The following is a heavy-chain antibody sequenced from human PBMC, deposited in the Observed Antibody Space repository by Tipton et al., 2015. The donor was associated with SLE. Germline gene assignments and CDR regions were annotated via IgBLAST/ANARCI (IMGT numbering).Heavy chain of an antibody. J-gene: IGHJ3*02. D-gene: IGHD3-22*01. CDR1: GYSISSGYY. CDR3: ARDIITMIVVVYDAFDI. Sequence: TLSLTCAVSGYSISSGYYWGWIRQPPGKGLEWIGSIYHSGSTYYNPSLKSRVTISVDTSKNQFSLKLSSVTAADTAVYYCARDIITMIVVVYDAFDIWGQGTMVTVSS. CDR2: IYHSGST. V-gene: IGHV4-38-2*02.